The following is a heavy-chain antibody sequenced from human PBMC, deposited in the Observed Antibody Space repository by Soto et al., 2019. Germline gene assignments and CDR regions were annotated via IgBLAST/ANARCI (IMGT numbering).Heavy chain of an antibody. V-gene: IGHV3-23*01. J-gene: IGHJ6*02. Sequence: GGSLRLSCLASGFTFSDFAMTWVRHVPGRGLGWVASLDGAGGSTYYAESVRGRFSISRDNSQNTLFLQMKGLTVDDTAIYYCAAPRDEYGSGVSWFTYGMDIWGQGTTVTVSS. D-gene: IGHD3-10*01. CDR1: GFTFSDFA. CDR2: LDGAGGST. CDR3: AAPRDEYGSGVSWFTYGMDI.